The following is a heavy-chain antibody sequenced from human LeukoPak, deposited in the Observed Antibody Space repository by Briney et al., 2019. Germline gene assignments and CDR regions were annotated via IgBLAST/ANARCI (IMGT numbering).Heavy chain of an antibody. D-gene: IGHD3-22*01. CDR3: AASYYYDSSGYYW. CDR1: GFTFSSYA. V-gene: IGHV3-23*01. J-gene: IGHJ4*02. CDR2: ISGSGGTT. Sequence: PGGTLRLSCAASGFTFSSYAMNWVRQAPGKGLEWVSAISGSGGTTYYADSVKGRFTISRDNSKNTLYLQMNSLRAEDTAVYYCAASYYYDSSGYYWWGQGTLVTVSS.